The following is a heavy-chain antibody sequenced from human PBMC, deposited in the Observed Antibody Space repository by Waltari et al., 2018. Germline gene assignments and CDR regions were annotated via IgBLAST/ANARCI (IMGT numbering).Heavy chain of an antibody. J-gene: IGHJ4*02. CDR1: GFTFSSYE. CDR3: ARDGVGATQSLDY. CDR2: ISSSGSTI. Sequence: EVQLVESGGGLVQPGGSLRLSCAASGFTFSSYEMNWVRQAPGKGLEWVSYISSSGSTIYYADAVKGRFTISRDNAKNSLYLQMNSLRAEDTAVYYCARDGVGATQSLDYWGQGTLVTVSS. V-gene: IGHV3-48*03. D-gene: IGHD1-26*01.